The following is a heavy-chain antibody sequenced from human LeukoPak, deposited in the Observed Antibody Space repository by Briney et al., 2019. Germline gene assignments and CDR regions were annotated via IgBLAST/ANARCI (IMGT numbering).Heavy chain of an antibody. CDR1: GFTVISNY. CDR2: IFTGSNT. V-gene: IGHV3-66*01. D-gene: IGHD6-6*01. J-gene: IGHJ6*02. Sequence: PGGSLRLSCAASGFTVISNYMTWVRQAPGKGLEWVSVIFTGSNTDYADSKKGRFTVSRANSTNTLYLHMNSLRAEDAAVYYCSRGGRSSSSSGTTYYHYGLDVWGQGTTVTVSS. CDR3: SRGGRSSSSSGTTYYHYGLDV.